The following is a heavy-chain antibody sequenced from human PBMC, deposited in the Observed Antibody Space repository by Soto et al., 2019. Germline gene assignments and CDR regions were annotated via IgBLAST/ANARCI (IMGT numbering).Heavy chain of an antibody. Sequence: ASVKVSCKASGGTFGSYAISSVRQAPGHGLEWMGGIIPIFGTANYAQKFQGRVTITADKSTSTANMQLSSLRSEDTAVYYCARYYDFWSGRKEYYYYGMDVWGQGTTVTVSS. V-gene: IGHV1-69*06. CDR2: IIPIFGTA. CDR1: GGTFGSYA. J-gene: IGHJ6*02. D-gene: IGHD3-3*01. CDR3: ARYYDFWSGRKEYYYYGMDV.